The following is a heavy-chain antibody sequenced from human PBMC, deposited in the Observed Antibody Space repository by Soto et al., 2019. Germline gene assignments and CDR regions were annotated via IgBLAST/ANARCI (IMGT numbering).Heavy chain of an antibody. V-gene: IGHV3-74*01. Sequence: PGGSLRLSCAASGFTLSSYWMHWARQAPGKGLVWVSRISSDGSSTNYADSVKGRFTISRDNAKNTLHLQMDSLRVEDTAVYYCARVPHCSSSSCYSYFDNWGQGT. CDR2: ISSDGSST. J-gene: IGHJ4*02. CDR3: ARVPHCSSSSCYSYFDN. CDR1: GFTLSSYW. D-gene: IGHD2-2*02.